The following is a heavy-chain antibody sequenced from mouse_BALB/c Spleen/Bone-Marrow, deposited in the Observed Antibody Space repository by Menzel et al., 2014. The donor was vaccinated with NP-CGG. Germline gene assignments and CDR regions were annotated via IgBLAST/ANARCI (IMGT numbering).Heavy chain of an antibody. CDR2: IDPANGNT. D-gene: IGHD1-1*01. CDR3: ARYSYGSRGYYFDY. Sequence: VQLQQSGAELVKPGASVKLSCTASGFNIKDTYMHRVKQRPEQGLEWIGRIDPANGNTKYDPKFQGKATITADTSPNTAYLQLSSLTSEDTAVYYCARYSYGSRGYYFDYWGQGTTLTVSS. J-gene: IGHJ2*01. V-gene: IGHV14-3*02. CDR1: GFNIKDTY.